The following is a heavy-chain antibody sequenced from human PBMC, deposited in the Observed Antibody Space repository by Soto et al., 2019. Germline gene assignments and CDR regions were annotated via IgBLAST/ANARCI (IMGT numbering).Heavy chain of an antibody. Sequence: SETLSLTCTVSGGSISSYYWSWIRQPPGKGLEWIGYIYYSGSTNYNPSLKSRVTISVDTSKNQFSLKLSSVTAADTAVYYCARPSGVGATYDAFDIWGQGTMVTVSS. CDR3: ARPSGVGATYDAFDI. V-gene: IGHV4-59*01. J-gene: IGHJ3*02. D-gene: IGHD1-26*01. CDR1: GGSISSYY. CDR2: IYYSGST.